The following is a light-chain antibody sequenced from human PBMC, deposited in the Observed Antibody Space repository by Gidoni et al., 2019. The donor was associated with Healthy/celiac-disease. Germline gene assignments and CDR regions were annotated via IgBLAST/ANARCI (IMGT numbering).Light chain of an antibody. CDR1: QSVSSSY. CDR2: GAS. J-gene: IGKJ3*01. V-gene: IGKV3-20*01. Sequence: EIVLTQSPGTLSLSPGERATLSCRASQSVSSSYVAWYQQKPGQAPRLRIYGASSRATGIPDRFSGSGSGTDFTLTISRREPEDFAVYYCQQYGSSRFTFGPGTKVDIK. CDR3: QQYGSSRFT.